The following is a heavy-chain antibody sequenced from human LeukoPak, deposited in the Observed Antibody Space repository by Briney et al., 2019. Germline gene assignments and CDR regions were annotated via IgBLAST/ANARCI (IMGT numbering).Heavy chain of an antibody. CDR1: GFTFSSYS. CDR2: ISSSSSTI. V-gene: IGHV3-48*01. D-gene: IGHD1-26*01. J-gene: IGHJ2*01. Sequence: GGSLRLSCAASGFTFSSYSMNWVRQAPGKGLEWVSYISSSSSTIYYADSVKGRFTISRDNAKNSLYLQMNTLRAEDTAIYYCAKDRTVGASYWYFDLWGRGTLVTVSS. CDR3: AKDRTVGASYWYFDL.